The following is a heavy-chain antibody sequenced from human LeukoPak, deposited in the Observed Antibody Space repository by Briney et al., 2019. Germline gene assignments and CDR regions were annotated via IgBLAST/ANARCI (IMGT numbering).Heavy chain of an antibody. CDR2: IYSDGST. CDR3: AREVGYSSSGDWFDP. CDR1: GFTVSSNY. V-gene: IGHV3-53*01. Sequence: PGGSLRVSCAASGFTVSSNYMSWVRQAPGKGLEWVSVIYSDGSTYYADSVKGRFTISRDNSKNTLYLQMNSLRAEDTAVYYCAREVGYSSSGDWFDPWGQGTLVTVSS. J-gene: IGHJ5*02. D-gene: IGHD6-6*01.